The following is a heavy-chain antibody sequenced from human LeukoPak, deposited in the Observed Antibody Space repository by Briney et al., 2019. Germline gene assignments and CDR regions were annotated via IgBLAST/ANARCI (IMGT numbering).Heavy chain of an antibody. CDR1: GFTVNSHY. V-gene: IGHV3-53*01. CDR3: ARDRVTMTTREFDY. CDR2: IYDGGTT. D-gene: IGHD3-22*01. Sequence: PGGSLRLSCAASGFTVNSHYMSWVRQAPGKGLEWVSIIYDGGTTSYEDSVKGRFTISRDNSNNILYLQMSSLRAEDTAVYYCARDRVTMTTREFDYWGQGTLVTVSS. J-gene: IGHJ4*02.